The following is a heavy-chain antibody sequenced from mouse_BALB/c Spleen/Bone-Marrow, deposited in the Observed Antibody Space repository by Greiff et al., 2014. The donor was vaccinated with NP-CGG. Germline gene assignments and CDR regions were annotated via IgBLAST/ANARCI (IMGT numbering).Heavy chain of an antibody. CDR2: ILPGSGTT. J-gene: IGHJ3*01. V-gene: IGHV1-9*01. Sequence: LEESGAELMKPGASVKISCKATGYTFSSYWVEWVNQRPGHGLEWIGEILPGSGTTHYNEKFKDKATFTAETSSNTAYMQLSSLTSEDSAVYYCARGGYDTSIFAYWGQGTLVTVSA. D-gene: IGHD2-3*01. CDR1: GYTFSSYW. CDR3: ARGGYDTSIFAY.